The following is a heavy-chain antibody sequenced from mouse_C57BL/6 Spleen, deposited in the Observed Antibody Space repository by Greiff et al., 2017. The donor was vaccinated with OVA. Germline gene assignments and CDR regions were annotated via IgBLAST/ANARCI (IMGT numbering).Heavy chain of an antibody. V-gene: IGHV1-64*01. Sequence: QVQLQQPGAELVKPGASVKLSCKASGYTFTSYWMHWVKQRPGQGLEWIGMIHPNSGSTNYNEKFKGKATLTVDKSSSTAYMQLSSLTSEDSAVYYCARWDYGSSYPFAYWGQETLVTVSA. D-gene: IGHD1-1*01. J-gene: IGHJ3*01. CDR1: GYTFTSYW. CDR2: IHPNSGST. CDR3: ARWDYGSSYPFAY.